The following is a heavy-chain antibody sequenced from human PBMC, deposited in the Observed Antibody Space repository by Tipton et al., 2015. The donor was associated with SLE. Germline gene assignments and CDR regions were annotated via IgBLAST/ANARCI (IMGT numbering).Heavy chain of an antibody. D-gene: IGHD3-10*01. CDR3: TRGLRFTMVQGVEY. Sequence: QLVQSGPEVKKPGASLRVSCRASDYTFIGYYIQWVRQAPGQGLEWMGWVNAKSGDTNFAQKFKGRVTMTRVTSINTAYMELSSLTSEDTAVYYCTRGLRFTMVQGVEYWGQGTLVTVSS. V-gene: IGHV1-2*02. CDR2: VNAKSGDT. CDR1: DYTFIGYY. J-gene: IGHJ4*02.